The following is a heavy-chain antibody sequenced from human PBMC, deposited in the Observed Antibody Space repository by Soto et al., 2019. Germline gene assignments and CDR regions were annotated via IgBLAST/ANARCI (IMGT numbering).Heavy chain of an antibody. Sequence: SETLSLTCTVSGGSISSGGYYWSWIRQHPGKGLEWIGYIYYSGSTYYNPSLKSRVTISVDTSKNQFSLKLSSVTAADTAVYYCARDRYYDSSGYSWFDPWGQGTLVTVSS. J-gene: IGHJ5*02. CDR2: IYYSGST. D-gene: IGHD3-22*01. V-gene: IGHV4-31*03. CDR1: GGSISSGGYY. CDR3: ARDRYYDSSGYSWFDP.